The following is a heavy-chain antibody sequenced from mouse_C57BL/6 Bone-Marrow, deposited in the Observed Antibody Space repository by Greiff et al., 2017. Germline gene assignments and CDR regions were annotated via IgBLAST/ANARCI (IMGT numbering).Heavy chain of an antibody. CDR3: AVITTGLDY. D-gene: IGHD1-1*01. CDR1: GYTFTSYW. J-gene: IGHJ2*01. CDR2: IYPSDSET. V-gene: IGHV1-61*01. Sequence: QVQLQQPGAELVRPGSSVKLSCKASGYTFTSYWMDWVKQRPGQGLEWIGNIYPSDSETPYNQKFKDKATLTVDKSSSTAYMQLSSLTSEDSAVYYCAVITTGLDYWGQGTTLTVSS.